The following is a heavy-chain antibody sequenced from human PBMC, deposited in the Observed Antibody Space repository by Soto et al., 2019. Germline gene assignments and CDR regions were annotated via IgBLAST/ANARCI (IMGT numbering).Heavy chain of an antibody. D-gene: IGHD2-21*02. CDR3: AGVVTAIRSWYFDL. J-gene: IGHJ2*01. CDR2: IIPIFGTA. Sequence: ASVKVSCKASGGTFSSYAISWVRQAPGQGLEWMGGIIPIFGTANYAQKFQGRVTITADESTSPAYMELSSLRSEDTAVYYCAGVVTAIRSWYFDLWGRGTLVTVSS. CDR1: GGTFSSYA. V-gene: IGHV1-69*13.